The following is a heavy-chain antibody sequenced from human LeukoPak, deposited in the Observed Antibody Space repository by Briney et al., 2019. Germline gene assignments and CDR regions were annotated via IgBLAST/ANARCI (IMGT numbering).Heavy chain of an antibody. Sequence: SETLSLTCTVSGGSISSYYWSWIRQPAGKGLEWIGRIYTSGSTNYNPSLKSRVTISVDTSKNQFSLKLSSVTAADTAVYYCARAGYSSGWYGFDYWGQGTLVTVSS. D-gene: IGHD6-19*01. J-gene: IGHJ4*02. CDR1: GGSISSYY. CDR2: IYTSGST. CDR3: ARAGYSSGWYGFDY. V-gene: IGHV4-4*07.